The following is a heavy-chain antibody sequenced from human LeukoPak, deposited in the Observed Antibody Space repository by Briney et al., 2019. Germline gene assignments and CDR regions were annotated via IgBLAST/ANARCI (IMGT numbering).Heavy chain of an antibody. CDR2: IRYDGSNE. J-gene: IGHJ5*02. CDR3: AKDRFSYDSGPSNWLDP. Sequence: QPGGSLRLSCVASVFTFNTYGMHWVRQAPGRGLEWVAFIRYDGSNEYYADSVKGRFTVSRDNSKNTLYLQMNSLRTEDTAVYYRAKDRFSYDSGPSNWLDPWGQGTLVTVSS. CDR1: VFTFNTYG. V-gene: IGHV3-30*02. D-gene: IGHD3-10*01.